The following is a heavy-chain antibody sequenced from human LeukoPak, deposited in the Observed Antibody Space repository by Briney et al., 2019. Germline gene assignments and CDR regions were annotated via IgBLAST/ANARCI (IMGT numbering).Heavy chain of an antibody. CDR3: ARHDEYSSNHVGLDY. CDR1: GGSIRSGGYY. Sequence: SETLSLTCTVSGGSIRSGGYYWGWIRQPPGKGLEWIATIYYSGSTYSNPSLKSRVSISVDTSKNQFSLKVTSVTAADTAVYYCARHDEYSSNHVGLDYWGQGTLVTVSS. V-gene: IGHV4-39*01. J-gene: IGHJ4*02. D-gene: IGHD6-13*01. CDR2: IYYSGST.